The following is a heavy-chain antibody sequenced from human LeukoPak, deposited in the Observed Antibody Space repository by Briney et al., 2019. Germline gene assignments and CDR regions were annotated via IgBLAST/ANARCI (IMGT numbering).Heavy chain of an antibody. J-gene: IGHJ4*02. CDR3: ARDKVDDYYDSSGLFDY. CDR1: GFTFSSYW. CDR2: IKQDGSEK. Sequence: GGSLRLSCAASGFTFSSYWMSWVRQAPGKGLKWVANIKQDGSEKYYVDSVKGRFTISRDNAKNSLYLQMNSLRAEDTAVYYCARDKVDDYYDSSGLFDYWGQGTLVTVSS. D-gene: IGHD3-22*01. V-gene: IGHV3-7*01.